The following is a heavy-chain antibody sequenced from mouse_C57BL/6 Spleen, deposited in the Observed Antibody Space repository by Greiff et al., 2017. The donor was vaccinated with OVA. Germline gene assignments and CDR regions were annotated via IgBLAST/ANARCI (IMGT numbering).Heavy chain of an antibody. V-gene: IGHV1-26*01. D-gene: IGHD3-3*01. Sequence: VQLQQSGPELVKPGASVKISCKASGYTFTDYYMNWVKQSHGKSLEWIGDINPNNGGTSYNQKFKGKATLTVDKSSSTAYMELRSLTSEDSAVYYCARRRAHAMDYWGQGTSVTVSS. CDR3: ARRRAHAMDY. CDR2: INPNNGGT. CDR1: GYTFTDYY. J-gene: IGHJ4*01.